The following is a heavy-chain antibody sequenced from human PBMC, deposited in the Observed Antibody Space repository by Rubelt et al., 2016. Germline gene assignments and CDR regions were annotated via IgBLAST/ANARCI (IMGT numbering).Heavy chain of an antibody. CDR2: IRAYNGNT. J-gene: IGHJ4*02. Sequence: QVQLVQSGAEVKKPGASVKVSCKASGYTFTSYGISWVRQAPGQGLEWMGWIRAYNGNTNYAQKLQVRVTMTTDTSTSTSYRELRSLRSDDTAVYYCARVISGVEYSSSWHFDYWGQGTLVTVSS. CDR1: GYTFTSYG. V-gene: IGHV1-18*01. CDR3: ARVISGVEYSSSWHFDY. D-gene: IGHD6-13*01.